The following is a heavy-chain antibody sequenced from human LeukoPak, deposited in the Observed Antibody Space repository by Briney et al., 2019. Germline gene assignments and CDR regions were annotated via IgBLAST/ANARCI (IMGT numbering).Heavy chain of an antibody. J-gene: IGHJ5*02. CDR3: AKGDYYDVLTGRQNWFGP. CDR1: GFMFSSHG. V-gene: IGHV3-30*18. D-gene: IGHD3-9*01. Sequence: PGGSLRLPCAASGFMFSSHGMHWVRQAPGKGLEWVAVISYDGSKKYYADSVKGRFTISRDNSKNTLYLQMNSLRVEDTAVYYCAKGDYYDVLTGRQNWFGPWGQGTLVTVSS. CDR2: ISYDGSKK.